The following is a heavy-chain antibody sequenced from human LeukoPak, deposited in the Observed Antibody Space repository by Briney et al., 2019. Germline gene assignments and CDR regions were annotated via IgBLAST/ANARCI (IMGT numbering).Heavy chain of an antibody. CDR2: ISGSGGST. Sequence: GGSLRLSCAASGFTFSSYAMSWVRQALGKGLEWVSAISGSGGSTYYADSVKGRFTISRDNSKNTLYLQMNSLRAEDTAVYYCAKTGDIVVVPAAPFDYWGQGTLVTVSS. CDR3: AKTGDIVVVPAAPFDY. D-gene: IGHD2-2*01. J-gene: IGHJ4*02. V-gene: IGHV3-23*01. CDR1: GFTFSSYA.